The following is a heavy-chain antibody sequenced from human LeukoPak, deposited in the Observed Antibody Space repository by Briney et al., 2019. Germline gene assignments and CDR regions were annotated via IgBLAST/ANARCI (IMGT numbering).Heavy chain of an antibody. Sequence: GASVKVSCKASGYTFTSYGISWVRQAPGQGLEWMGWISAYNGNTNYAQKLQGRVTMTTDTSTSTAYMELRSLRSDDTAVYYCARDYFPGLYDILTGYYFDYWGQGTLVTVSS. CDR2: ISAYNGNT. J-gene: IGHJ4*02. D-gene: IGHD3-9*01. CDR3: ARDYFPGLYDILTGYYFDY. V-gene: IGHV1-18*01. CDR1: GYTFTSYG.